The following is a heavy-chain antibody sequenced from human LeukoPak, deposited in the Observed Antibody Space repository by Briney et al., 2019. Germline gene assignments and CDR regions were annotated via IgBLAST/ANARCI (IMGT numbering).Heavy chain of an antibody. CDR1: GFTFSSYA. CDR3: ARAVAYYYDSSGYLYYFDY. V-gene: IGHV3-64*01. D-gene: IGHD3-22*01. Sequence: GGSLRLSCAASGFTFSSYAMHWVRQAPGKGLEYVSAISSNGGSTYYANSVKGRFTISRDNSKNTLYLQMGSLRAEDMAVYYCARAVAYYYDSSGYLYYFDYWGRGTLVTVSS. CDR2: ISSNGGST. J-gene: IGHJ4*02.